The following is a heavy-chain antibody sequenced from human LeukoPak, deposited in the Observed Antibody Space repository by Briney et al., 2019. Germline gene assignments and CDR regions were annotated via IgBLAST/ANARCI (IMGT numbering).Heavy chain of an antibody. Sequence: GGSLRLSCAASGFTLSSYWMSWVRQAPGKGLEWVANIKQDGSENYYVDSVKGRFTISRDNAKNSLYLQMNSLRAEDTAVYYCARDDCSSISCYHNWFDPWGQGTLVTVSS. CDR1: GFTLSSYW. J-gene: IGHJ5*02. V-gene: IGHV3-7*01. CDR3: ARDDCSSISCYHNWFDP. D-gene: IGHD2-2*01. CDR2: IKQDGSEN.